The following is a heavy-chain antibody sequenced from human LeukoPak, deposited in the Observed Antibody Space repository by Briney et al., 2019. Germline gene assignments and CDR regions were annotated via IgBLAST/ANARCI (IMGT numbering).Heavy chain of an antibody. CDR2: IGGSGDRT. CDR1: GFTFTNYA. V-gene: IGHV3-23*01. J-gene: IGHJ4*02. D-gene: IGHD3-16*02. Sequence: PGVSLTLSCAASGFTFTNYAMSWLRQAPGKGLEWFSGIGGSGDRTSYTDSVKGRFTISRDNSKYTMDLQMSSLRGDDTALYYCVKNRCDRFTCPEVWRQGTQVSVCS. CDR3: VKNRCDRFTCPEV.